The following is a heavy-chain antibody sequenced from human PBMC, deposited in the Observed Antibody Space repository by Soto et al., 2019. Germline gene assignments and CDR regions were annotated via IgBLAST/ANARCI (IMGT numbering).Heavy chain of an antibody. Sequence: ASVKVSCKAPGYTFTSYGISWVRQAPGQGLEWMGWISAYNGNTNYAQKLQGRVTMTTDTSTSTAYMELRSLRSDDTAVYYCARDIRVGAIMPLDYWGQGTLVTVSS. J-gene: IGHJ4*02. CDR1: GYTFTSYG. V-gene: IGHV1-18*04. D-gene: IGHD1-26*01. CDR2: ISAYNGNT. CDR3: ARDIRVGAIMPLDY.